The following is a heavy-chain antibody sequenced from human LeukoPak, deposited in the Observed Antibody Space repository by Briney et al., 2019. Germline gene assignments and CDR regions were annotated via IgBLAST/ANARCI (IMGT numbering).Heavy chain of an antibody. CDR3: ARERGGSHRAYSFDY. V-gene: IGHV4-4*07. D-gene: IGHD2-15*01. CDR2: IDTSGGT. J-gene: IGHJ4*02. Sequence: SEILSLTCTDSGTSISSYYWSWIRQPAGKGLEWIARIDTSGGTNYNPSLKMRGTMSVDTSKNQFSLKLSSVPAADTSVYYCARERGGSHRAYSFDYWGQGTLVTVSS. CDR1: GTSISSYY.